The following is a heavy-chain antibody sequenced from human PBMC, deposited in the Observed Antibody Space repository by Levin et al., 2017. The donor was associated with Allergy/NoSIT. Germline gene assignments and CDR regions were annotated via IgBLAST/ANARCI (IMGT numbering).Heavy chain of an antibody. V-gene: IGHV1-2*02. J-gene: IGHJ4*02. CDR1: GYTFTGYY. D-gene: IGHD3-22*01. Sequence: ASVKVSCKASGYTFTGYYMHWVRQAPGQGLEWMGWINPNSGGTNYAQKFQGRVTMTRDTSISTAYMELSRLRSDDTAVYYCARYYYDSSGYYQHDYWGQGTLVTVSS. CDR3: ARYYYDSSGYYQHDY. CDR2: INPNSGGT.